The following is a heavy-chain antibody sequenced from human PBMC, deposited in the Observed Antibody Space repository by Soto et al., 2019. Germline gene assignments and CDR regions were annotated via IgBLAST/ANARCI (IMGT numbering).Heavy chain of an antibody. CDR1: GYTFRNFG. D-gene: IGHD3-22*01. CDR2: IVVGSGNT. CDR3: AAGITMIVVVMDDAFDI. V-gene: IGHV1-58*02. Sequence: ASVKVSCKASGYTFRNFGISWVRQAPGQGLEWIGWIVVGSGNTNYAQKFQERVTITRDMSTSTAYMELSSLRSEDTAVYYCAAGITMIVVVMDDAFDIWGQGTMVTVSS. J-gene: IGHJ3*02.